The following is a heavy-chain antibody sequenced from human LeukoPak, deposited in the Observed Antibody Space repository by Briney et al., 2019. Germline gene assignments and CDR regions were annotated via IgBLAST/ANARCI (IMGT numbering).Heavy chain of an antibody. J-gene: IGHJ6*02. CDR1: GYTFISYD. Sequence: GASVKVSCKASGYTFISYDINWVRQATGQGLEWMGWMNPNSGNTGYAQKFQGRVTMTRNTSISTAYMELSSLRSEDTAVYYCAREVHTNYYYYGMDVWGQGTTVTVSS. V-gene: IGHV1-8*01. CDR3: AREVHTNYYYYGMDV. CDR2: MNPNSGNT.